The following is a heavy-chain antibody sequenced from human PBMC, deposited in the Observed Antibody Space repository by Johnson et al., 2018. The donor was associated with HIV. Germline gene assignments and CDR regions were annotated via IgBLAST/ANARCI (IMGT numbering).Heavy chain of an antibody. CDR2: ISFDGSNR. J-gene: IGHJ3*02. D-gene: IGHD2-21*01. Sequence: QEQLVESGGGVVQPGRSLRLSCAASGFTFTSYPMHWVRQAPGKGLEWVAVISFDGSNRNYADSVKGRFTISRDNSKNMLYLQRNSLREEDTAVFYCARGGGCGGDCYSGYDAFDIWGQGTMVTVSS. CDR1: GFTFTSYP. V-gene: IGHV3-30*04. CDR3: ARGGGCGGDCYSGYDAFDI.